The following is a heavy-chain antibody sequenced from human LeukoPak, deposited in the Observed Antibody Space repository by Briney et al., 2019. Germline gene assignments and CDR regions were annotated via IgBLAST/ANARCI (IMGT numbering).Heavy chain of an antibody. D-gene: IGHD2-2*01. CDR3: ASSGGGYCSSTSCYEIDY. CDR2: IYRSGST. Sequence: PSETLSLTCTVSGYSISNGYYWDWIRQPPGRGLEWIGNIYRSGSTSYNPSLKSRVTISVDTSKNQFSLKVNSVTAADTAVYYCASSGGGYCSSTSCYEIDYWGQGTLVTVSS. V-gene: IGHV4-38-2*02. CDR1: GYSISNGYY. J-gene: IGHJ4*02.